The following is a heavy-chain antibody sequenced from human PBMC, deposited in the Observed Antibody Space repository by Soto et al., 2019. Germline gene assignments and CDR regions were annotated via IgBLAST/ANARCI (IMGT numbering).Heavy chain of an antibody. CDR2: ISSSSSTM. CDR1: GFTFSSYS. Sequence: PGGSLRLSCAASGFTFSSYSMNWVRQAPGKGLEWISYISSSSSTMYYADSVKGRFTVSRDNAKNSLSLQMNSLRAEDTAVYYCARPTFFFGSGSYSANAYAMDVWGQGT. J-gene: IGHJ6*02. CDR3: ARPTFFFGSGSYSANAYAMDV. V-gene: IGHV3-48*01. D-gene: IGHD3-10*01.